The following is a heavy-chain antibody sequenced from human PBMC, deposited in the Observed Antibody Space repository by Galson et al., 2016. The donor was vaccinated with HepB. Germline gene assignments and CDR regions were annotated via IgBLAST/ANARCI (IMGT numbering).Heavy chain of an antibody. CDR1: GGSVSSGSFY. Sequence: SETLSLTCTVSGGSVSSGSFYWNWIRQPPGKALEWIGYMYYSGRNNFNPSLKSRVSISMDPSKNQFSLRLTSLTAADTAIYYCARDSGYLQGNYFDYWGQGALVTVSS. J-gene: IGHJ4*02. CDR2: MYYSGRN. D-gene: IGHD5-18*01. V-gene: IGHV4-61*01. CDR3: ARDSGYLQGNYFDY.